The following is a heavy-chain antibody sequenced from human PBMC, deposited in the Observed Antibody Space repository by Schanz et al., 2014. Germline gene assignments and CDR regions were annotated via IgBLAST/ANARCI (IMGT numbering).Heavy chain of an antibody. J-gene: IGHJ4*02. CDR2: VHPGGST. V-gene: IGHV3-66*01. CDR3: AKNQYDDVDLSSFYFDF. Sequence: EVQLVESGGGLVQPGGSLRLSCAASGFTFSTSTMHWVRQAPGKGLEWVSFVHPGGSTYYPDSVKGRFTISRDSSKNTLYLQMNSLRPEDTAIYYCAKNQYDDVDLSSFYFDFWGQGTLVTVSS. D-gene: IGHD3-10*02. CDR1: GFTFSTST.